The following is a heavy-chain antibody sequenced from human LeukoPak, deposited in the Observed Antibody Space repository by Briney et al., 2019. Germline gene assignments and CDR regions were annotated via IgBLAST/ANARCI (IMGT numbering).Heavy chain of an antibody. J-gene: IGHJ4*02. D-gene: IGHD1-26*01. CDR3: ARDHGSGSYWGPKFDY. CDR1: GFTVSSNY. Sequence: GGSLRLSCAASGFTVSSNYMSWVRQAPGKGLEWVSVIYSGGSTHYADSVKGRFTISRDNSKNTLYLQMNSLRAEDTAVYYCARDHGSGSYWGPKFDYWGQGTLVTVSS. V-gene: IGHV3-66*01. CDR2: IYSGGST.